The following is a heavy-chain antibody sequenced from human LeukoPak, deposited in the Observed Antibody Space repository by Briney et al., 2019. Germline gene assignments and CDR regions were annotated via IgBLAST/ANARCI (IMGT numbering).Heavy chain of an antibody. CDR2: IKQDGSEE. CDR1: GFTISSYW. CDR3: ARRYFDY. V-gene: IGHV3-7*03. Sequence: GRSLRLSCVASGFTISSYWMHWVRQAPGKGLEWVANIKQDGSEEYYVDSVKGRFTISRDNAKNSLYLQMNSLRAEDTAMYYCARRYFDYWGQGILVTVSS. J-gene: IGHJ4*02.